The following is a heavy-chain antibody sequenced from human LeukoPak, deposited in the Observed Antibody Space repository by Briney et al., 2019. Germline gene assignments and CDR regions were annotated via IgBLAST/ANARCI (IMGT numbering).Heavy chain of an antibody. Sequence: NPSETLSLTCAVYGGSFSGYYWSWIRQPPGKGLEWIGEINHSGSTNYNPSLKSRVTISVDTSKNQFSLNLSSVTAADTAVYYCVRARFGELSARYYFDYWGQGTLVTVSS. J-gene: IGHJ4*02. V-gene: IGHV4-34*01. CDR3: VRARFGELSARYYFDY. CDR2: INHSGST. CDR1: GGSFSGYY. D-gene: IGHD3-10*01.